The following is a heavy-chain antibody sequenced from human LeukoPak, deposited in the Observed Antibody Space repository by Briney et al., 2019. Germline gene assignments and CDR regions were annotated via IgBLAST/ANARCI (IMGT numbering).Heavy chain of an antibody. CDR2: ISYDGSKK. Sequence: GGSLRLSCAASGFTFSSYEMHWVRQAPGKGLQWVAVISYDGSKKYYADSVKGRFTISRDNSKNTLYLQMNSLRAEDTAVYYCAKDLYSGYEYVAYFDYWGQGALVTVSS. CDR1: GFTFSSYE. J-gene: IGHJ4*02. CDR3: AKDLYSGYEYVAYFDY. V-gene: IGHV3-30*18. D-gene: IGHD5-12*01.